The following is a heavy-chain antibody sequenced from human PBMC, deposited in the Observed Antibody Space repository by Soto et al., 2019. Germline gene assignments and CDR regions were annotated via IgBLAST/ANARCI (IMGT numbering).Heavy chain of an antibody. J-gene: IGHJ4*02. V-gene: IGHV1-69*02. CDR3: ASLGYCSSTSCYSSDY. Sequence: QVQLVQSGAEVKKPGSSVKVSCKASGGTFSSYTISWVRQAPGQGLEWMGRIIPILGIANYAQKFQGRVTITADKSTSTANMELSSLRSEDTAVYYCASLGYCSSTSCYSSDYWGQGTLVTVSS. D-gene: IGHD2-2*01. CDR2: IIPILGIA. CDR1: GGTFSSYT.